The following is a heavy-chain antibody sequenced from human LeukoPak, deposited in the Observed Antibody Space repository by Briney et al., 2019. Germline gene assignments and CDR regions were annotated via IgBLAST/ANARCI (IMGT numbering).Heavy chain of an antibody. CDR1: GYTFTSYG. CDR2: ISAYNGNT. Sequence: ASVKVSCKASGYTFTSYGISWVRQAPGQGLEWMGWISAYNGNTNYAQKLQGRVTMTTDTSTSTAYMELRSLRSDDTAVYYCAKNYRGGWYAEYFQHWGQGTLVTVSS. V-gene: IGHV1-18*01. D-gene: IGHD6-19*01. J-gene: IGHJ1*01. CDR3: AKNYRGGWYAEYFQH.